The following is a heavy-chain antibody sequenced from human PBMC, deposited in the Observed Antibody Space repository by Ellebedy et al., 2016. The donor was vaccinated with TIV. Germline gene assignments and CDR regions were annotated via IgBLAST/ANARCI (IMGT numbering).Heavy chain of an antibody. J-gene: IGHJ4*02. D-gene: IGHD3-3*02. CDR3: AKDGRGILNIYHHFDY. V-gene: IGHV3-23*01. CDR1: GFTFSNYA. CDR2: ISTSGSAT. Sequence: GGSLRLSXVASGFTFSNYAMIWVRQAPGKGLEWVSTISTSGSATYYTDSVKGRFTISRDNSKNTLFLQMNSLRAEDTAIYYCAKDGRGILNIYHHFDYWGQGTLVTVSS.